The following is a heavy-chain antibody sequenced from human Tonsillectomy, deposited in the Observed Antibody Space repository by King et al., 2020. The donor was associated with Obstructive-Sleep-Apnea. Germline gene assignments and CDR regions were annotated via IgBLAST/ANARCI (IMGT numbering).Heavy chain of an antibody. J-gene: IGHJ4*02. CDR3: ARRQITGTTVKIDFDY. V-gene: IGHV5-10-1*01. Sequence: QLVQSGAEVKKPGESLRISCKGSGYSFTSYWISWMRQMPGKGLEWMGRIDPSDSYTNYSPSFQGHVTISADKSISTAYLQWSSLKASDTAMYYCARRQITGTTVKIDFDYWGQGTLVTVSS. D-gene: IGHD1-7*01. CDR2: IDPSDSYT. CDR1: GYSFTSYW.